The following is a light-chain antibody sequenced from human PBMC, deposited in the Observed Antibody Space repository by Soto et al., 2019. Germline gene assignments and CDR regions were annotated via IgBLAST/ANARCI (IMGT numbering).Light chain of an antibody. CDR2: AAS. CDR1: QGISNY. Sequence: DIQMTQSPSSLSASVGDRVTITCQACQGISNYLAWYQQKPGKVPKLLIYAASTLQSGVPSRFSGSGSGTDFTLTISSLQPEDVATYYCQKYNSAPTWTFGQGTKVEIK. CDR3: QKYNSAPTWT. V-gene: IGKV1-27*01. J-gene: IGKJ1*01.